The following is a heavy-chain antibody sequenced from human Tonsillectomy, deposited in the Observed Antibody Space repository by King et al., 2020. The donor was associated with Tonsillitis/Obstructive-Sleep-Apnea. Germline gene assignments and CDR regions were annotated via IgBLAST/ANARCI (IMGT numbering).Heavy chain of an antibody. Sequence: VQLVESGGGVVQPGRSLRLSCAASGFTFSSYAMHWVRQAPGKGLEWVAVISYDGSNKYYADSVKGRFTISRDNSNNTLYLQMNSLRAEDTAVYYCAREFQDIVVVPAAMDYWGQGTMVTVAS. CDR2: ISYDGSNK. CDR1: GFTFSSYA. J-gene: IGHJ4*02. D-gene: IGHD2-2*01. CDR3: AREFQDIVVVPAAMDY. V-gene: IGHV3-30*01.